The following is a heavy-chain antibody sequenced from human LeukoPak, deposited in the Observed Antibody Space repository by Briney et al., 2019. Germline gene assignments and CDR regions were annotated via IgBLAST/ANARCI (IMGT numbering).Heavy chain of an antibody. D-gene: IGHD6-6*01. J-gene: IGHJ4*02. CDR1: GFNFYHYT. Sequence: GGSLRLSWAASGFNFYHYTMHWVRQAPGEGLEWVSLISWDGGSTYYAHSVKGRFTISRDNSKSSLYLQMNSLRTEDTALYYCAKDFGQLKPMGYFDYWGQGTLVTVSS. CDR2: ISWDGGST. V-gene: IGHV3-43*01. CDR3: AKDFGQLKPMGYFDY.